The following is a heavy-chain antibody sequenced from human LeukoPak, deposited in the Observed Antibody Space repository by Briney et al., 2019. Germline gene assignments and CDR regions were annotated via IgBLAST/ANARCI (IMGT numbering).Heavy chain of an antibody. CDR3: ASLYDIVGTTVDY. J-gene: IGHJ4*02. CDR2: IIPIFGTA. Sequence: ASVKVPCKASGGTFSSYAISWVRQAPGQGLEWMGGIIPIFGTANYAQKFQGRVTITADESTSTAYMELSSLRSEDTAVYYCASLYDIVGTTVDYWGQGTLVTVSS. CDR1: GGTFSSYA. D-gene: IGHD1-26*01. V-gene: IGHV1-69*13.